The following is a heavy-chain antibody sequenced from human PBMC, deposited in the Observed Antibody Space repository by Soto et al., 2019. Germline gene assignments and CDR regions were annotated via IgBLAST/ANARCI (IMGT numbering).Heavy chain of an antibody. CDR3: ARDKITGLFDY. CDR2: INHSGST. D-gene: IGHD2-8*02. Sequence: QVQLQQWGAGLLKPSETLSLTCAVYGGPFNGYYWTWIRQPPGTGLEWIGEINHSGSTNYNPSLKSRVTISVDTSKNQFSLTLTSVIAGYTAWYHCARDKITGLFDYWGQGTLVTVSS. J-gene: IGHJ4*02. V-gene: IGHV4-34*01. CDR1: GGPFNGYY.